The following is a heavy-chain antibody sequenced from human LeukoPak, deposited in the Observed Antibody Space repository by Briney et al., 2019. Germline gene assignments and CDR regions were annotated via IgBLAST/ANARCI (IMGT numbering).Heavy chain of an antibody. CDR1: GFTFSSYA. V-gene: IGHV3-23*01. J-gene: IGHJ4*02. CDR2: ISGSGGGT. D-gene: IGHD3-3*01. CDR3: AKEDGVLRFLEWLFLLDY. Sequence: PGGSLRLSCAASGFTFSSYAMSWVRQAPGKGLAWVSSISGSGGGTYYADSVKGRFTISRDYSKNTLSLQMNSLRAEDTAVYYCAKEDGVLRFLEWLFLLDYWGQGTLVTVSS.